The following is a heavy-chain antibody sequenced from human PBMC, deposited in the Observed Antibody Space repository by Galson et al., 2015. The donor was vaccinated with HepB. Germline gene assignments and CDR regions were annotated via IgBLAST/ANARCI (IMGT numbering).Heavy chain of an antibody. CDR1: GFTVSTNY. V-gene: IGHV3-53*01. CDR2: IYSGGRT. D-gene: IGHD2-15*01. CDR3: ARDAGFCTGIGCYSD. Sequence: SLRLSCAASGFTVSTNYMSWVRQAPGRGLEWVSVIYSGGRTYYADSVRGRFTISRDNSKNTLYLQMNSLRAEDTAVYYCARDAGFCTGIGCYSDWGQGTLVTVSS. J-gene: IGHJ4*02.